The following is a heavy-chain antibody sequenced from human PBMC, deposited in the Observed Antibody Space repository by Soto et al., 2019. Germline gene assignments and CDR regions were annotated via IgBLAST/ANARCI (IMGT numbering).Heavy chain of an antibody. CDR1: GFTFSSYW. Sequence: GGSLRLSCAASGFTFSSYWMSWVRQAPGKGLEWVANIKRDGSEKYYVDSVKGRFTISRDNAKNSLYLQMNSLRAEDTAVYYCAREGPNWGEGGYDAFDIWGQGTMVTVSS. CDR3: AREGPNWGEGGYDAFDI. CDR2: IKRDGSEK. D-gene: IGHD7-27*01. J-gene: IGHJ3*02. V-gene: IGHV3-7*01.